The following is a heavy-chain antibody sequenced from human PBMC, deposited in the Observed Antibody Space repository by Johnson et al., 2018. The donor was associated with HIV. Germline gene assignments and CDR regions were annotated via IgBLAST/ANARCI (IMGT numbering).Heavy chain of an antibody. J-gene: IGHJ3*02. CDR1: GFTVSSNY. V-gene: IGHV3-66*01. D-gene: IGHD5-18*01. Sequence: EVQLLESGGGLVKPGGSLRLSCAASGFTVSSNYMSWVRQAPGKGLEWVSVIYSGGSTYYADSVKGRFTISRDNSKNTLYLQMNSLRAEDTAVYYCARERGSIQLWLTDAFDIWGQGTMVTVSS. CDR2: IYSGGST. CDR3: ARERGSIQLWLTDAFDI.